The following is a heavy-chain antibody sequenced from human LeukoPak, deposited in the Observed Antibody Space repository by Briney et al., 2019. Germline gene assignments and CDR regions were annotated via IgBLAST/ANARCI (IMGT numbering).Heavy chain of an antibody. Sequence: SETLSLTCAVYGGSFSGYYWSWIRQPPGKGLEWIGSIYYSGSTYYNPSLKSRVTISVDTSKNQFSLKLSSVTAADTAVYYCARRPGLDYDSSGYYLRYYYYYMDVWGKGTTVTISS. CDR3: ARRPGLDYDSSGYYLRYYYYYMDV. CDR2: IYYSGST. CDR1: GGSFSGYY. V-gene: IGHV4-34*01. D-gene: IGHD3-22*01. J-gene: IGHJ6*03.